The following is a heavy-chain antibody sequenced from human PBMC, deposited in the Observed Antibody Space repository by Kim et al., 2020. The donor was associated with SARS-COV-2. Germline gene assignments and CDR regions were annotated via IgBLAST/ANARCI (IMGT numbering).Heavy chain of an antibody. J-gene: IGHJ5*02. CDR3: AKTRYFDWWLGSTSDNYFGP. Sequence: SETLSLTCAVYGDNFRAYYWSWIRQPPGKGLEWIGETNHRGTTNYNPSLKSRVTISVDTSKSKFSLKVSSVTAADTAVYYCAKTRYFDWWLGSTSDNYFGPWGQGTLVTVSS. CDR1: GDNFRAYY. D-gene: IGHD3-9*01. V-gene: IGHV4-34*08. CDR2: TNHRGTT.